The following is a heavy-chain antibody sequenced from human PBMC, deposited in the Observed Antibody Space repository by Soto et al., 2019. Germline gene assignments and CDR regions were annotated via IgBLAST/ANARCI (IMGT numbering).Heavy chain of an antibody. Sequence: QVQLQESGPGLVKPSETLSLTCTVSGAYISSYYWSWIRQPPGKGLQWIGYIYYYSGSTNYNPSLKSRVTISVDMSKNQFSLKLSSVTAADTAVYYCARSRGGYFGYWGQGTLVTVSS. J-gene: IGHJ4*02. CDR3: ARSRGGYFGY. CDR2: IYYYSGST. D-gene: IGHD3-22*01. CDR1: GAYISSYY. V-gene: IGHV4-59*01.